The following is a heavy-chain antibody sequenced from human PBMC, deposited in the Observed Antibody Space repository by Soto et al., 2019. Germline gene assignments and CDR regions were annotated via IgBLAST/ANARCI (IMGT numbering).Heavy chain of an antibody. CDR2: INAGNGNT. CDR3: ARDKSGHYYTMDV. V-gene: IGHV1-3*01. J-gene: IGHJ6*02. Sequence: ASVKVSCKASGYTFTNYDTMHWVRQAPGQRLEWMEWINAGNGNTKYSQKFQDRVTITRDTSATTAYMELSSLGSEDTAVYYCARDKSGHYYTMDVWGQGTTVTVSS. CDR1: GYTFTNYDT.